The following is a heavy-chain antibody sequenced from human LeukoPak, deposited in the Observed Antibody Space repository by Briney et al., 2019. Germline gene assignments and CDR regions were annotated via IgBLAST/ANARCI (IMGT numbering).Heavy chain of an antibody. Sequence: GGSLRLSCAASGFTFSNAWMSWVRQAPGTGLEWVGRIKSKTDGGTTDYAAPVKGRFTISRDDSKNTLYLQMNSLKTEDTAVYYCTTEAYDYGDYDYYYYMDVWGKGTTVTVSS. CDR1: GFTFSNAW. CDR2: IKSKTDGGTT. D-gene: IGHD4-17*01. V-gene: IGHV3-15*01. J-gene: IGHJ6*03. CDR3: TTEAYDYGDYDYYYYMDV.